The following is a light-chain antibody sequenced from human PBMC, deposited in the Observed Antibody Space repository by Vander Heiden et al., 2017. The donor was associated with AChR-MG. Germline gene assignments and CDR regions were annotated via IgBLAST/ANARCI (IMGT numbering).Light chain of an antibody. Sequence: SYELTQPPSVSVSPGQTASITCSGDKLGDKYACWYQQKSGQSPVLVIYQDNKRPSGIPERFSGSNSGNTATLTISGTQAMDEADYYCQAWDSSVVFGGGTKVTVI. V-gene: IGLV3-1*01. CDR3: QAWDSSVV. CDR2: QDN. J-gene: IGLJ2*01. CDR1: KLGDKY.